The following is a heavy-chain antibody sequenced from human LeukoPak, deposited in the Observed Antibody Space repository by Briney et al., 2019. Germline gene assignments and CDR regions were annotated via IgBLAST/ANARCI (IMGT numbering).Heavy chain of an antibody. V-gene: IGHV4-59*04. J-gene: IGHJ4*02. CDR3: ARRRIVAGPAYYFDF. Sequence: SETLSLTCTVSGGSISSCYWSWFRQPPGKGLEWIGSVHYSGTTYYNLFLKSRVTISVDTSENRYSLRLSSVTAADTAVYYCARRRIVAGPAYYFDFWGQGALVTVSS. CDR1: GGSISSCY. D-gene: IGHD2-15*01. CDR2: VHYSGTT.